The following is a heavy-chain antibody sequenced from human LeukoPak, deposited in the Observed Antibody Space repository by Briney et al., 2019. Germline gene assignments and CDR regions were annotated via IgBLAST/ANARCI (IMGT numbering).Heavy chain of an antibody. J-gene: IGHJ4*02. Sequence: ASVKVSCTASGYTFTGYYMHWVRQAPGQGLEWMGWITPSGGTNYPQKFQGRVAITWDTSITTAYMDLSRLTSDDTAVYYCARDRYGDGFAHFDYWGQGALVTVSS. CDR1: GYTFTGYY. CDR2: ITPSGGT. V-gene: IGHV1-2*02. CDR3: ARDRYGDGFAHFDY. D-gene: IGHD5-24*01.